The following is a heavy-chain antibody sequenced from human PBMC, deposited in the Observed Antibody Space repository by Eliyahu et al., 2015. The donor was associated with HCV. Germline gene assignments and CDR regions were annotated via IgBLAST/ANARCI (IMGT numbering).Heavy chain of an antibody. CDR2: IYYSGST. J-gene: IGHJ6*02. Sequence: QVQLQESGPGLVKPSETLSLTCTVSGGSISSYXWSWXRQPPGKGLEWIGYIYYSGSTNYNPSPKXRVTISVDTSKNQFSLKLSSVTAADTAVYYCAGEGGTTGTTAHHYYYYYGMDVWGQGTTVTVSS. V-gene: IGHV4-59*01. CDR3: AGEGGTTGTTAHHYYYYYGMDV. D-gene: IGHD1-1*01. CDR1: GGSISSYX.